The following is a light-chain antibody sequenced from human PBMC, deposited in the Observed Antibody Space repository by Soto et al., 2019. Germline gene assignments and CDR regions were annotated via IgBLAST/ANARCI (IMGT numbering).Light chain of an antibody. V-gene: IGKV3-20*01. CDR3: QQYTNWARS. CDR2: GAS. J-gene: IGKJ5*01. Sequence: ENVLTQSPGTLSLSPVERATLFCMASQSVSSSSLAWYQQKPGQAPRLLMYGASSRATGIPARFSGSVSGTEFTLTISSLQAEDSAVEYCQQYTNWARSFGQGTRLEIK. CDR1: QSVSSSS.